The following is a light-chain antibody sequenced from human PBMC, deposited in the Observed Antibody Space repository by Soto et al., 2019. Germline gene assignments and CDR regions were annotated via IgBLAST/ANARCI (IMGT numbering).Light chain of an antibody. CDR3: QQSQYFPWT. CDR2: AAN. CDR1: QGIVVY. J-gene: IGKJ1*01. Sequence: DIQMTQSPSSLSASVGDRVTISCRASQGIVVYLNWYQQKPGQAPKLLIYAANALQGDFPTRFRHTGSGSDFTLTITNQQPADSATYYCQQSQYFPWTFGQGTKVHIK. V-gene: IGKV1-39*01.